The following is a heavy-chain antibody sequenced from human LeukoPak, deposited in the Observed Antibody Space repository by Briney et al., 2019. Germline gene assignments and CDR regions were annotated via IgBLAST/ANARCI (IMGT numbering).Heavy chain of an antibody. J-gene: IGHJ3*02. CDR3: ARVRLQQWLYDAFDI. V-gene: IGHV3-30*04. CDR1: GFIFSNYA. CDR2: ISYDGSNK. Sequence: QPGGSLRLSCAASGFIFSNYAMHWVRQAPDKGLEWVAVISYDGSNKYNADSVKGRFTISRDNSKSTLYLQMNSLRADDTAVYYCARVRLQQWLYDAFDIWGQGTLVTVSS. D-gene: IGHD6-19*01.